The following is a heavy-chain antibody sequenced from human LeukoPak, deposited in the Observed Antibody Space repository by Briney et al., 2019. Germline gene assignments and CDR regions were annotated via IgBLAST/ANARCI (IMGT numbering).Heavy chain of an antibody. CDR3: ARHPRGYSSGWYFDY. J-gene: IGHJ4*02. D-gene: IGHD6-19*01. Sequence: GESLKISCKGSGYSFTSYWIGWVRQMTGKGLEWMGIIYPGDSDTRYSPPFQGQVTISADKSISTAYLQWSSLKASDTAMYYCARHPRGYSSGWYFDYWGQGTLVTVSS. V-gene: IGHV5-51*01. CDR2: IYPGDSDT. CDR1: GYSFTSYW.